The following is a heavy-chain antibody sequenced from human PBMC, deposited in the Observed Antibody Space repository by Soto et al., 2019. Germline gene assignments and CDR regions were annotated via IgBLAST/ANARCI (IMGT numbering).Heavy chain of an antibody. J-gene: IGHJ4*02. CDR3: ARTHDERNTFYSFFDY. Sequence: QVQLQQWGAGLLKPSETLSLTCAVYDGSFSGYYWSWIRQPPGKGLEWIGEIFHGGSTDYSPSLKSRVAISVGTSKNQFSLELSDVTAADKAVYYCARTHDERNTFYSFFDYWGQGTLVTVSS. V-gene: IGHV4-34*12. CDR2: IFHGGST. CDR1: DGSFSGYY. D-gene: IGHD2-15*01.